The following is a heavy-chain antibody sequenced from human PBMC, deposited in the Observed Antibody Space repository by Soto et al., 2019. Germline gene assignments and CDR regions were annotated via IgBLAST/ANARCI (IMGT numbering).Heavy chain of an antibody. CDR2: MYYSGST. V-gene: IGHV4-39*01. J-gene: IGHJ5*02. CDR3: ARGYCSSSSCYKVGWFDP. CDR1: SGSIISSSYY. Sequence: QLQLQESGPGLVKPSETLSPTCTVSSGSIISSSYYWGWIRQPPGKGLQWIGSMYYSGSTYYNPSLKSRVTISVDTSERQFSLRLSSVTAADTAVYYCARGYCSSSSCYKVGWFDPWGQGTLVTVSS. D-gene: IGHD2-2*02.